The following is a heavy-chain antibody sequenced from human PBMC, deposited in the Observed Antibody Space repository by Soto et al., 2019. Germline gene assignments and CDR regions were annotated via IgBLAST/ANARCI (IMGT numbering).Heavy chain of an antibody. CDR3: AREFPSGRNY. D-gene: IGHD1-26*01. CDR2: IIPIIGTA. CDR1: GGTFSSYA. V-gene: IGHV1-69*12. Sequence: QVQLVQSGAEVKKPGSSVKVSCKASGGTFSSYAISWVRQAHGRGLEWMGGIIPIIGTAHYAQKFQGRATITADESTSTAYMELSSLRSEDTAVYYCAREFPSGRNYWGQGTLVTVSS. J-gene: IGHJ4*02.